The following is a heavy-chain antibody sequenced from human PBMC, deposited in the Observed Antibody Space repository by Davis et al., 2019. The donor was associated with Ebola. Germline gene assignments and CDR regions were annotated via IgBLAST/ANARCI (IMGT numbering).Heavy chain of an antibody. CDR2: IYYSGST. CDR1: GGSISGFF. Sequence: SETLSLTCTVSGGSISGFFCMWLRQTPGKGLEWIGYIYYSGSTNYNPSLKSRVTISVDTSKNQFSLKLSSVTAADTAVYYCARHITMVRGVLYYYYGMDVWGQGTTVTVSS. D-gene: IGHD3-10*01. V-gene: IGHV4-59*08. CDR3: ARHITMVRGVLYYYYGMDV. J-gene: IGHJ6*02.